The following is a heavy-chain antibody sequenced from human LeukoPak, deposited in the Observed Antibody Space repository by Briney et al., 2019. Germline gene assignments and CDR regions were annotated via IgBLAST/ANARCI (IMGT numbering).Heavy chain of an antibody. Sequence: PSETLSLTCAVYGGSFSGYYWSWIRQPPGKGLEWIGEINHSGSTNYNPSLKSRVTISVDTSKNQFSLKLSSVTAADTAVYYCAMLSGRSYGNDFIDYWGQGTLVTVSS. CDR3: AMLSGRSYGNDFIDY. CDR2: INHSGST. D-gene: IGHD1-26*01. V-gene: IGHV4-34*01. J-gene: IGHJ4*02. CDR1: GGSFSGYY.